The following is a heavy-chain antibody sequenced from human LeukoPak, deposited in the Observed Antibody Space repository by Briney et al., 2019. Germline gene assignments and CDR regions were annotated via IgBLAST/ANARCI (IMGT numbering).Heavy chain of an antibody. CDR1: GFTVSSNY. J-gene: IGHJ5*02. Sequence: GGSLRLSCAASGFTVSSNYMSWVRQAPGKGLEWVSVIYSGGSTYYADSVKGRFTISRDNSKNTLYLQMNSLRAEDTAVYYCARDYYDSSGYRRKNNWFDPWGQGTLVTVSS. CDR2: IYSGGST. CDR3: ARDYYDSSGYRRKNNWFDP. D-gene: IGHD3-22*01. V-gene: IGHV3-66*01.